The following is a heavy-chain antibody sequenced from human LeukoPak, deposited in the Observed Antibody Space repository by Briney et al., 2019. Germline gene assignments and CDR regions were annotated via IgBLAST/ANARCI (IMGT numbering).Heavy chain of an antibody. J-gene: IGHJ4*02. CDR3: ARVLVAARPNIDY. V-gene: IGHV4-39*07. CDR2: IYYSGST. D-gene: IGHD2-2*01. Sequence: PSETLSLTCTVSGGSISSSSYYWGWIRQPPGKGLEWIGSIYYSGSTYYNPSLKSRVTISVDTSKNQFSLKLSSVTAADTAVYYCARVLVAARPNIDYWGQGTLVTVSS. CDR1: GGSISSSSYY.